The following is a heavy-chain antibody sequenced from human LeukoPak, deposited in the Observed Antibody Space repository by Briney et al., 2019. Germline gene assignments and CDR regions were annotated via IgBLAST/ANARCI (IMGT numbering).Heavy chain of an antibody. D-gene: IGHD3-9*01. CDR3: AKTGHPNYGDILTGFYYYYGMDV. CDR1: GGTFSSYA. J-gene: IGHJ6*02. Sequence: ASVKVSCKASGGTFSSYAISWVRQAPGQRLEWMGGIIPIFGTANYAQKFQGRVTITADESTSTAYMELSSLRSEDTAVYYCAKTGHPNYGDILTGFYYYYGMDVWGQGTTVTVSS. CDR2: IIPIFGTA. V-gene: IGHV1-69*13.